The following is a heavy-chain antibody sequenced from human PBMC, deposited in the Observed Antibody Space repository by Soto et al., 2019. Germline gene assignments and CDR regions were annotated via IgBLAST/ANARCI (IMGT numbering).Heavy chain of an antibody. CDR2: IYWNDDK. V-gene: IGHV2-5*01. CDR3: AKSGSSGWYGWFDP. J-gene: IGHJ5*02. D-gene: IGHD6-19*01. CDR1: VFSLRTSGVG. Sequence: SGPTVVNPTQTRTLTCIFSVFSLRTSGVGVGWIRQPPGKALEWLGFIYWNDDKRYSPSLKSRLTITKDTSKNQVVLTMTNMDPVDTATYYCAKSGSSGWYGWFDPWGQGTPVTVSS.